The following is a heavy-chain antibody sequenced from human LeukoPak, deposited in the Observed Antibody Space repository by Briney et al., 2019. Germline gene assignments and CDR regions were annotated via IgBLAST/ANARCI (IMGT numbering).Heavy chain of an antibody. CDR2: ISGSGVYT. J-gene: IGHJ4*02. Sequence: GGSLRLSCAASGFTVSSNYMSWVRQAPGKGLEWVSTISGSGVYTFYADSVKGRFTISRDNSKNTLYVQMNSLRAEDTALYYCAKAINSGPGSIDYWGQGTLVTVSS. D-gene: IGHD6-19*01. CDR3: AKAINSGPGSIDY. CDR1: GFTVSSNY. V-gene: IGHV3-23*01.